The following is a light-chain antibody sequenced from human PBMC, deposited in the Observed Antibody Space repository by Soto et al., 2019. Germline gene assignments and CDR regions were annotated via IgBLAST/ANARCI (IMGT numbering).Light chain of an antibody. Sequence: EIVMTQSPATLSVSPGERATLSCRASQSVSSNLVWYQQKPGQAPRLLIYGASTRATGIPARFSGSGSGTEFTLTISSLQSEDFAVYYCQQWRTFGQGTKVEIK. J-gene: IGKJ1*01. CDR1: QSVSSN. CDR2: GAS. V-gene: IGKV3-15*01. CDR3: QQWRT.